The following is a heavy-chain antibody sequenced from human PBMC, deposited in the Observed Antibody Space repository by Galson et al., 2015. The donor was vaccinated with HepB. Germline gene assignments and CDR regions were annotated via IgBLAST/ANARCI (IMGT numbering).Heavy chain of an antibody. Sequence: SLRLSCAASGFTFSSYSMNWVRQAPGKGLEWVSSISPSSSYIYYADSLKGRFTISRDNAKNSLYLQVNSLRAEDTAVYYCAREGSGSYFDYFEYWGQGTLVTVSS. CDR2: ISPSSSYI. D-gene: IGHD1-26*01. CDR3: AREGSGSYFDYFEY. V-gene: IGHV3-21*01. J-gene: IGHJ4*02. CDR1: GFTFSSYS.